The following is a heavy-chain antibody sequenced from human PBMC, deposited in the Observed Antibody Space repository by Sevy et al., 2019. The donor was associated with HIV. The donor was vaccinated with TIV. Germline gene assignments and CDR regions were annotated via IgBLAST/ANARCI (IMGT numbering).Heavy chain of an antibody. Sequence: GGSLRLSCAASGFTFSSYAMHWVRQAPGKGLEWVAVISYDGSNKYYADSVKGRFTISRDNSKNTLYLQMNSLRAEDTAVYYCARARGYCSSTSCSKRYYYYGMDVWGQGTTVTVSS. CDR3: ARARGYCSSTSCSKRYYYYGMDV. J-gene: IGHJ6*02. V-gene: IGHV3-30*04. D-gene: IGHD2-2*01. CDR2: ISYDGSNK. CDR1: GFTFSSYA.